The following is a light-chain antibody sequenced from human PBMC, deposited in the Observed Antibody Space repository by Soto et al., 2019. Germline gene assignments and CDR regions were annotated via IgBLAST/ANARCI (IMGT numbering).Light chain of an antibody. J-gene: IGKJ1*01. V-gene: IGKV1-5*01. CDR2: DAS. Sequence: DIQMTQSPSTLSASVGDRVTITCRASQSIGNLLAWYQQKSGKAPNLLIYDASSLESGVPSSLSGSGSGTEFTITISSLQHDDFATYYCQQYSDYSPWTFGQGTKVEIK. CDR1: QSIGNL. CDR3: QQYSDYSPWT.